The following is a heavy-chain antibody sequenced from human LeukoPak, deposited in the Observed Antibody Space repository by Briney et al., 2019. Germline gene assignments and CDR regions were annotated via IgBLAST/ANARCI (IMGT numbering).Heavy chain of an antibody. Sequence: GGSLRLSCAASGFTFSSYGMHWVRQAPGKGLEWVAFIRYDGSNKYYADSVKGRFTISRDNSKNTLYLQMNSLRAEDTAVYYCAKDFTRRDAFDIWGQGTMVTVSS. J-gene: IGHJ3*02. CDR2: IRYDGSNK. CDR3: AKDFTRRDAFDI. V-gene: IGHV3-30*02. CDR1: GFTFSSYG.